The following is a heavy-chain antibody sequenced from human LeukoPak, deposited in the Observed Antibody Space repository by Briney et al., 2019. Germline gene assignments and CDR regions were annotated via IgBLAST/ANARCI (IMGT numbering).Heavy chain of an antibody. D-gene: IGHD3-10*01. Sequence: GASVKVSCKASGYTFTSYGISWVRQAPGQGLEWMGWISAYNGNTNYAQKLQGRVTMTTDTSTSTAYMELRSLRSDDTAVYYCARAGVLWFGVSYFDAFGIWGQGTMVTVSS. CDR1: GYTFTSYG. J-gene: IGHJ3*02. CDR3: ARAGVLWFGVSYFDAFGI. V-gene: IGHV1-18*01. CDR2: ISAYNGNT.